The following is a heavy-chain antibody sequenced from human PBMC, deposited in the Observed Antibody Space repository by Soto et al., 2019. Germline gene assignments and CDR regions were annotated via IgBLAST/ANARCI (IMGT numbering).Heavy chain of an antibody. V-gene: IGHV3-48*03. D-gene: IGHD3-22*01. CDR3: ARAWDYYDSSGYYYRNWFDP. CDR1: GFTFSSYE. J-gene: IGHJ5*02. Sequence: GGSLRLSCAASGFTFSSYEMNWVRQAPGKGLEWVSYISSSGSTIYYADSVKGRFTISRDNAKNSLYLQMNSLRAEDTAVYYCARAWDYYDSSGYYYRNWFDPWGQGTLVPV. CDR2: ISSSGSTI.